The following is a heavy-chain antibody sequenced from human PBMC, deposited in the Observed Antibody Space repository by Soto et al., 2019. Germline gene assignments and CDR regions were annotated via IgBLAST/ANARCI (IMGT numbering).Heavy chain of an antibody. V-gene: IGHV4-59*01. CDR1: GGSISSYY. D-gene: IGHD2-15*01. CDR2: IYYSGST. J-gene: IGHJ5*02. CDR3: ARDRGCSGGSCYSGSWLDP. Sequence: PSETLSLTCTVSGGSISSYYWSWIRQPPGKGLEWIGYIYYSGSTNYNPSLKSRATISVDTSKNQFSLKLSSVTAADTAVYYCARDRGCSGGSCYSGSWLDPWGQGTLVTVSS.